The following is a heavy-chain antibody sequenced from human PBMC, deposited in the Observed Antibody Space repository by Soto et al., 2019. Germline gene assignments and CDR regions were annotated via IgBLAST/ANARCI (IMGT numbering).Heavy chain of an antibody. J-gene: IGHJ4*02. Sequence: SETLSLTCTVSGGSISSGGYYWSWIRQHPGKGLEWIGYIYYSGSTYYNPSLKSRVTISVDTSKNQFSLKLSSVTAADTAVYYCAREIAGRGYYDSSGYFFDYWGQGT. V-gene: IGHV4-31*03. CDR3: AREIAGRGYYDSSGYFFDY. CDR2: IYYSGST. D-gene: IGHD3-22*01. CDR1: GGSISSGGYY.